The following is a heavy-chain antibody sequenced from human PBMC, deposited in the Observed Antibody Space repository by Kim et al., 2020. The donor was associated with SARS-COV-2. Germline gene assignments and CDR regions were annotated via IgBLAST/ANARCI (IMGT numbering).Heavy chain of an antibody. V-gene: IGHV3-43*01. CDR1: GFTIGDYS. D-gene: IGHD1-26*01. CDR2: ISYDGGGK. CDR3: ARDRGWDGYYYGMEV. Sequence: GGSLRLSCAASGFTIGDYSMRWVRQAPGKGLEWVANISYDGGGKNYADSVKGRFTISRDSTKNSLYLQMNSLRTEDTALYYCARDRGWDGYYYGMEVCG. J-gene: IGHJ6*02.